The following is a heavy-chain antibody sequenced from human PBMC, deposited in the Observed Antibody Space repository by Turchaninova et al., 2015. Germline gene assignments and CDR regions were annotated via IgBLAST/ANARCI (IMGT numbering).Heavy chain of an antibody. D-gene: IGHD3-3*01. CDR1: GYSITSGYS. CDR3: ASGPWRYYFDY. Sequence: QLQLQESGPGLVKPSETLSLTCTVSGYSITSGYSWGWIRQPPGKGLEWIGNIYHRGSTYHNPSLQSRVTISIDTSKNQFSLRLSSVTAADAAVYYCASGPWRYYFDYWGQGTLVTVSS. V-gene: IGHV4-38-2*02. CDR2: IYHRGST. J-gene: IGHJ4*02.